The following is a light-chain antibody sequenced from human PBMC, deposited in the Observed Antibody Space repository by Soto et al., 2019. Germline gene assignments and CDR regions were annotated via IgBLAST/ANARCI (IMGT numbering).Light chain of an antibody. CDR1: HDVSRN. V-gene: IGKV1-33*01. Sequence: DLQMTQSPSSLSASVGDRVTIACQSSHDVSRNLNWFQQKPGEAPKLLIYDASNLERGVPSRFSGSWSGTDFTLTISSLQPEDVATYYCQQYNSMLSFGGGTEVEMK. J-gene: IGKJ4*01. CDR3: QQYNSMLS. CDR2: DAS.